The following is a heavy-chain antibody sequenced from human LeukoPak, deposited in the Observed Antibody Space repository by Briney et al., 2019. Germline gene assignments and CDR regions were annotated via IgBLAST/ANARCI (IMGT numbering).Heavy chain of an antibody. CDR3: ARVGGAAAVTMYFEY. J-gene: IGHJ4*02. Sequence: GGSLRLSCVVSGITFSGYSMIWVRQAPGKGLEWLSFMTTSGNTIFYAESVKDRFTISRDNAKKSLYLQMNSLRDEDTAVYYCARVGGAAAVTMYFEYWGQGTLVTVSS. V-gene: IGHV3-48*02. CDR1: GITFSGYS. D-gene: IGHD6-25*01. CDR2: MTTSGNTI.